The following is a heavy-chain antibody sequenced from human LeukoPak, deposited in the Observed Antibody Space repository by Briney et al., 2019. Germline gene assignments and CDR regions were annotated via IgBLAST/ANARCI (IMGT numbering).Heavy chain of an antibody. J-gene: IGHJ4*02. CDR3: ARGAVNITIFGVVIIPEYYFDY. CDR1: GGSLSGYY. D-gene: IGHD3-3*01. CDR2: INHSGST. V-gene: IGHV4-34*01. Sequence: SETLSLTCAVYGGSLSGYYWSWIRQPPGKGLEWIGEINHSGSTNYNPSLKSRVTISVDTSKNQFPLKLSSVTAADTAVYYCARGAVNITIFGVVIIPEYYFDYWGQGTLVTVSS.